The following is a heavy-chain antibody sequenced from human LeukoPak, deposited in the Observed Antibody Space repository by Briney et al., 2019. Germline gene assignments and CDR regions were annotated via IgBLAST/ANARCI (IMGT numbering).Heavy chain of an antibody. Sequence: GGSLRLSCAASGFSFSDNYMSWIRQAPGKGLEWVSYISNSGSYTNYPDSVKGRFTISRDNAKSSLYLEMNSLRVDDTAVDGCAIACISNCSSPSGRAYYYYGMDVWGQGTTVTVSS. J-gene: IGHJ6*02. V-gene: IGHV3-11*06. CDR3: AIACISNCSSPSGRAYYYYGMDV. CDR1: GFSFSDNY. CDR2: ISNSGSYT. D-gene: IGHD2-21*01.